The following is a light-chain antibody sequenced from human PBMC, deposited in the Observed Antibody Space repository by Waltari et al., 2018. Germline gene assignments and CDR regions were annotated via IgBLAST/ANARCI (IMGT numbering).Light chain of an antibody. Sequence: QSVLTQPPSASGTPGQRVTISCSGGTSNIATNTVNWYQHLPGTAPKLLIYSTIQRPSGVPDRFSGSQAGTSASRAISGLQSEDEGDYYCSAWDDALNGYLFGGGTKLTVL. CDR1: TSNIATNT. V-gene: IGLV1-44*01. J-gene: IGLJ3*02. CDR2: STI. CDR3: SAWDDALNGYL.